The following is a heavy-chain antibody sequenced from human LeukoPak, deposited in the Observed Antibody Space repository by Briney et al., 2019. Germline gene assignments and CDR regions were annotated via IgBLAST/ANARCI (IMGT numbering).Heavy chain of an antibody. CDR1: GGSISSYY. Sequence: SETLSLTCTVSGGSISSYYWRWLRQPPGKGLEWMEYIYYSGSTNYNPSLKSRVTISVDTSKNQFSLKLSSVTAADTAVYYCARDLVTTFAFDIWGQGTMVTVSS. V-gene: IGHV4-59*01. D-gene: IGHD4-17*01. J-gene: IGHJ3*02. CDR3: ARDLVTTFAFDI. CDR2: IYYSGST.